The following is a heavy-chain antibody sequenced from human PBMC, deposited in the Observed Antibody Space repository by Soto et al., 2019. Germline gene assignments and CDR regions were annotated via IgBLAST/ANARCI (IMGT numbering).Heavy chain of an antibody. V-gene: IGHV3-23*01. CDR1: GFTFSNYA. CDR3: AKDIECGSRAFDH. Sequence: EVQLLESGGGLVQPGGSLRLSCAASGFTFSNYAMNWVRQAPGKGLEWVSRSSASGHSPDYADSVKGRFTISRGNSKNTLFVQMTSLRLEDTAVYFCAKDIECGSRAFDHWGQGILVTVSS. D-gene: IGHD6-13*01. CDR2: SSASGHSP. J-gene: IGHJ5*02.